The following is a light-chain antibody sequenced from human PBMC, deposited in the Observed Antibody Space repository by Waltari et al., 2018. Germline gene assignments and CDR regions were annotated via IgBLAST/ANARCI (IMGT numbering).Light chain of an antibody. CDR2: KAN. J-gene: IGLJ3*02. Sequence: QTVVTQEPSLSVSPGGTITLTCALSSGSLSTTSSATWYQQTPGPAPRPLAYKANARSAGAPDRFPGAILRNTAALTITRAQADDESDYYCALYMGSGIWVFGGGTKLTVL. V-gene: IGLV8-61*01. CDR1: SGSLSTTSS. CDR3: ALYMGSGIWV.